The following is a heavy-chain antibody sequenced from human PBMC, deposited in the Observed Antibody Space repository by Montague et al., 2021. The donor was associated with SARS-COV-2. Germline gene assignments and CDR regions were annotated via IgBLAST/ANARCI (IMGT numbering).Heavy chain of an antibody. Sequence: SLRLSCAASGFTFRDYYMSWIRQAPGKGLEWLSYIAISGTTIYYADSVKARVTISRDDAENSLYLQMNSLRAEDAAVYYCARGRGSYYVPYYYYYAMDVWGQGTTVTVSS. D-gene: IGHD3-10*01. CDR3: ARGRGSYYVPYYYYYAMDV. CDR1: GFTFRDYY. J-gene: IGHJ6*02. V-gene: IGHV3-11*01. CDR2: IAISGTTI.